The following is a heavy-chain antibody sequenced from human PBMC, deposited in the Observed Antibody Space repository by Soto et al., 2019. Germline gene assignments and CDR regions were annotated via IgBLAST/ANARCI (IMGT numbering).Heavy chain of an antibody. CDR3: ARLTHPGSCSWYPAWYLDL. J-gene: IGHJ2*01. CDR1: GGSISSYY. V-gene: IGHV4-59*08. CDR2: IYYSGST. Sequence: QVQLQESGPGLVKPSETLSVTCTVSGGSISSYYWSWIRQPPGKRLEWIGYIYYSGSTNYNPSLKSRVTISVDSSKNQFSLKLSSVTAADTAVYYCARLTHPGSCSWYPAWYLDLWGRGTLVTVSS. D-gene: IGHD6-13*01.